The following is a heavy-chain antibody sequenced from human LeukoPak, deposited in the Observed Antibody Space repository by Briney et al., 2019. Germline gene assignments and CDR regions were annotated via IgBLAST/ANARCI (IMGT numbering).Heavy chain of an antibody. CDR3: ARVGAMGWNDFDY. CDR1: GGSFSGYY. V-gene: IGHV4-34*01. Sequence: SETLSLTCAVYGGSFSGYYWSWIRQPPGKGLEWIGEINHSGSTNYNPSLKSRVTISVDTSKNQFSLKLTSVTAADAAVYYCARVGAMGWNDFDYWGQGTLVTVSS. CDR2: INHSGST. D-gene: IGHD1-1*01. J-gene: IGHJ4*02.